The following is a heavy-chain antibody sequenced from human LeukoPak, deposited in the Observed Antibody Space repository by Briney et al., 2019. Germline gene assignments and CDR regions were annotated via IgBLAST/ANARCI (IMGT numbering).Heavy chain of an antibody. J-gene: IGHJ6*04. CDR2: INAGNGNT. V-gene: IGHV1-3*01. D-gene: IGHD3-10*01. Sequence: GASVKVSCKASGYTFTSYAMHWVRQAPGQRLEWMGWINAGNGNTKYSQKFQGRVNITRDTSASTAYMELSSLRSEDTAVYYCARADDLITMVRGVRLDYYYYGMDVWGKGTTVTVSS. CDR3: ARADDLITMVRGVRLDYYYYGMDV. CDR1: GYTFTSYA.